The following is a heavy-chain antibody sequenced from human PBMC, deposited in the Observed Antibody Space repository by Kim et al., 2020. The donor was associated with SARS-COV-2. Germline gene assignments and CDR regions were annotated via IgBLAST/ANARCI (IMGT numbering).Heavy chain of an antibody. CDR1: GGTFSSYA. V-gene: IGHV1-69*13. CDR3: ARTEYYDSSGYDPPGWFDP. Sequence: SVKVSCKASGGTFSSYAISWVRQAPGQGLEWMGGIIPIFGTANYAQKFQGRVTITADESTSTAYMELSSLRSEDTAVYYCARTEYYDSSGYDPPGWFDPWGQGTLVTVSS. J-gene: IGHJ5*02. D-gene: IGHD3-22*01. CDR2: IIPIFGTA.